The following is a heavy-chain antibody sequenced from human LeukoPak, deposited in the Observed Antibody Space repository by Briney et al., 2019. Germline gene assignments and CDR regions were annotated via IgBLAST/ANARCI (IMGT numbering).Heavy chain of an antibody. V-gene: IGHV4-39*01. J-gene: IGHJ4*02. CDR3: ARHDSQLLWLFDY. Sequence: PSETLSLTCTVSGGSISSSSYYWGWIRQPPGKGLEWIGSIYYSGSTYYNPSLKSRVTIPVDTSKNQFSLKLSSVTAADTAVYYCARHDSQLLWLFDYWGQGTLVTVSS. CDR1: GGSISSSSYY. D-gene: IGHD2-2*01. CDR2: IYYSGST.